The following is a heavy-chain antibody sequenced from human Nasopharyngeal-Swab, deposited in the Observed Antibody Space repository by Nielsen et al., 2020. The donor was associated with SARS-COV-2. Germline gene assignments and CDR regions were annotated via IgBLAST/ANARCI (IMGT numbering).Heavy chain of an antibody. CDR3: ASSIRYSGYDLGFDY. Sequence: RQAPWNGLEWIGSIYYSGSTYYNPSLKSRVTISVDTSKNQFSLKLSSVTAADTAVYYCASSIRYSGYDLGFDYWGQGTLVTVSS. D-gene: IGHD5-12*01. V-gene: IGHV4-39*07. J-gene: IGHJ4*02. CDR2: IYYSGST.